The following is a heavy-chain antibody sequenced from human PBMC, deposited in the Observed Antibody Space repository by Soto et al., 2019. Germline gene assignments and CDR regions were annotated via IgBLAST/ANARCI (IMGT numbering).Heavy chain of an antibody. CDR1: GGTFSSYT. CDR2: IIPILGIA. CDR3: ARDYGDAVTYFDY. Sequence: SVKVSCKASGGTFSSYTISWVRQAPGQGLEWMGRIIPILGIANYAQKFQGRVTITADKSTSTAYMELSSLRSEDTAVYYCARDYGDAVTYFDYWGQGTLVTVSS. V-gene: IGHV1-69*04. J-gene: IGHJ4*02. D-gene: IGHD4-17*01.